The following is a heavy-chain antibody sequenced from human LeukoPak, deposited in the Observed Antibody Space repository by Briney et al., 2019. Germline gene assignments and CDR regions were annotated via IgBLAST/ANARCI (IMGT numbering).Heavy chain of an antibody. D-gene: IGHD5-12*01. J-gene: IGHJ4*02. V-gene: IGHV3-23*01. Sequence: GGSLRLSCAASGFTFSDFAMSWVRLAPGQGLKWVSTISNLGGSTNFADSVRGRFTISRDNSKNTLYLQMNRLRAEDTALYYCTKDGLRGYDFDYWGQEALVTVSS. CDR1: GFTFSDFA. CDR3: TKDGLRGYDFDY. CDR2: ISNLGGST.